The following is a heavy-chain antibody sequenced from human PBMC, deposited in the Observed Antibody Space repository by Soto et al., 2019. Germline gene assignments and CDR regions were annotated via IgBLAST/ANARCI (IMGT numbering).Heavy chain of an antibody. Sequence: QVQLQQWGAGLLKPSETLSLTCEVHGGSFSGYYWSWIRQTPGKGLEWIGDISHSGNTNDQPPLPSRVNISADPSNTELSLITTAVTAADSGVYYGARGECSSVYCFTRWAIDFWGQGTVVTVSS. CDR2: ISHSGNT. D-gene: IGHD2-2*01. CDR1: GGSFSGYY. CDR3: ARGECSSVYCFTRWAIDF. V-gene: IGHV4-34*01. J-gene: IGHJ3*01.